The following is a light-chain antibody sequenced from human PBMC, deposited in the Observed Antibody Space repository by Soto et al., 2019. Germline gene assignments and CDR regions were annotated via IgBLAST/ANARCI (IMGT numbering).Light chain of an antibody. CDR3: SSYSSTTTLI. V-gene: IGLV2-14*01. CDR2: DVN. CDR1: SSDVGGYNY. J-gene: IGLJ2*01. Sequence: QSALTQPASVSGSPGQSITISCTGTSSDVGGYNYVSWYQQRPGKAPKLMICDVNIRPSGVSNRFSGSKSGDTASLTISGLKAEDEADYYCSSYSSTTTLIFGGGTKVTVL.